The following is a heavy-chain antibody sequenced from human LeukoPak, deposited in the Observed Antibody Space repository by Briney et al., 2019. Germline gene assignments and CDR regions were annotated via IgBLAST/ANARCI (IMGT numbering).Heavy chain of an antibody. Sequence: GASVKVSCKASGYTFTSYGISWVRQAPGQGLEWMGWISAYNGNTNYAQKLQGRVTMTTDTSTSTAYMELRSLRADDTAFYYCARVLIYYDSSGYLDYWGQGSLVTVSS. D-gene: IGHD3-22*01. J-gene: IGHJ4*02. CDR2: ISAYNGNT. CDR3: ARVLIYYDSSGYLDY. V-gene: IGHV1-18*01. CDR1: GYTFTSYG.